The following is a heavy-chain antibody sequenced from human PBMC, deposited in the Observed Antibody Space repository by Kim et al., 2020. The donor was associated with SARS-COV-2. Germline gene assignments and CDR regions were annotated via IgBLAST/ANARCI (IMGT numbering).Heavy chain of an antibody. CDR2: GDK. V-gene: IGHV2-70*19. J-gene: IGHJ4*02. Sequence: GDKHYSTSLRTRLTISKDTSKNQVVLTMTNMDPVDTATYYCARVRYYYDFWGQGTLVTVSS. CDR3: ARVRYYYDF.